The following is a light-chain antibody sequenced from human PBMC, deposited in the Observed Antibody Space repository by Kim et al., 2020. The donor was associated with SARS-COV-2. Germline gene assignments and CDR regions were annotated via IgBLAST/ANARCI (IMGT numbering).Light chain of an antibody. V-gene: IGKV1-12*01. CDR3: QQANKVPYT. CDR1: QGVGSR. J-gene: IGKJ2*01. CDR2: AAN. Sequence: DVQMTQSPSSVSASVGDRVTITCRASQGVGSRVAWYQQKPGKAPKLLIFAANNLQSGVPSRFSGSGFGTDFTLTISSLQPEDFATYYCQQANKVPYTLGQGTKREF.